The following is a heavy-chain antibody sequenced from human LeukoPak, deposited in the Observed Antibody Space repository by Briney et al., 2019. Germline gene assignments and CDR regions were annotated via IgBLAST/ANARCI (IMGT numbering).Heavy chain of an antibody. CDR1: GFTFSSYW. Sequence: PGGSLRLSCAASGFTFSSYWMSWVRQAPGKGLEWVANIKQDGSEKYYVDSVKGRFTISRDNAKNSLYLQMNSLRAEDTAVYYCARDGSVVAAPGDYWGQGTLVTVSS. J-gene: IGHJ4*02. V-gene: IGHV3-7*01. CDR3: ARDGSVVAAPGDY. D-gene: IGHD2-15*01. CDR2: IKQDGSEK.